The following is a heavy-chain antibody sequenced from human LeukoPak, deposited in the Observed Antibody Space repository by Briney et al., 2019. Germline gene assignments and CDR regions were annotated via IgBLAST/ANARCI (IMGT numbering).Heavy chain of an antibody. CDR1: GGSISSYD. J-gene: IGHJ5*02. V-gene: IGHV4-59*01. Sequence: PSETLSLTCSVSGGSISSYDWSWIRQPPGKGLEWIGNIYDSGSTSYNPSLESRVTTSVDKSRNQFSLKLSSVTAADTAVYYCARDRGLYSSSWYPRFDPWGQGTLVTVSS. CDR3: ARDRGLYSSSWYPRFDP. CDR2: IYDSGST. D-gene: IGHD6-13*01.